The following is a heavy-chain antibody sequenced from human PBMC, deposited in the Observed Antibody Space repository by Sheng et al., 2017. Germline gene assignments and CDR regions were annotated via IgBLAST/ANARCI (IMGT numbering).Heavy chain of an antibody. CDR2: SIMVGTT. CDR1: GGSFNNFY. J-gene: IGHJ5*02. V-gene: IGHV4-34*02. Sequence: QVQLQQWGAGLLKPAETLSLTCGVSGGSFNNFYWSWIRQPPRGGRWSGLDKSIMVGTTNYNPSLKSRATMSVDTSKKQFSLNLNSVTVADTAIYYCARTGLARQCHGSNCYSGNWFDPWGQGILVSVSS. D-gene: IGHD2-15*01. CDR3: ARTGLARQCHGSNCYSGNWFDP.